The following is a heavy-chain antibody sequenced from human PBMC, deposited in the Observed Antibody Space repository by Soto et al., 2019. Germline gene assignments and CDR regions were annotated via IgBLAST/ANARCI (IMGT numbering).Heavy chain of an antibody. Sequence: PGGSLRLSCAASGFTVSSNYMSWVRQAPGKGLEWVSVIYSGGSTYYADSVKGRFTISRHNSKNTLYLQMNSLRAEDTAVYYCARDSSSSWYIGMDVWGKGTTVTVSS. V-gene: IGHV3-53*04. CDR2: IYSGGST. CDR3: ARDSSSSWYIGMDV. CDR1: GFTVSSNY. J-gene: IGHJ6*04. D-gene: IGHD6-13*01.